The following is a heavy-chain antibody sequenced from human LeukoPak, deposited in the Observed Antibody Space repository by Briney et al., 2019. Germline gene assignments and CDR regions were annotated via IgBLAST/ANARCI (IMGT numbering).Heavy chain of an antibody. CDR1: GFTFSSYA. CDR3: AKFPTYYYDSSGYSYFDY. D-gene: IGHD3-22*01. J-gene: IGHJ4*02. V-gene: IGHV3-23*01. CDR2: ISGSGGST. Sequence: GGSLRLSCAASGFTFSSYAMSWVRQAPGKGLEWVSAISGSGGSTYYADSVKGRFTISRDNSKNTLYLQMNSLRAEDTAVYYCAKFPTYYYDSSGYSYFDYWGQGTLVTVSS.